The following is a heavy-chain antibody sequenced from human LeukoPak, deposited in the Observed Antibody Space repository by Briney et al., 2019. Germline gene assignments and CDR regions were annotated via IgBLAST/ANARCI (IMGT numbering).Heavy chain of an antibody. V-gene: IGHV3-73*01. J-gene: IGHJ4*02. CDR3: TRSAYDYVWGSYRY. CDR1: GFTFSGSA. Sequence: PGGSLRLSCAASGFTFSGSAMHWVRQASGKGLEWVGRIRSKANSYATAYAASVKGRFTISRDDSKNTGYLQMNSLKTEDTAVYYCTRSAYDYVWGSYRYWGQGTLVTVSS. CDR2: IRSKANSYAT. D-gene: IGHD3-16*02.